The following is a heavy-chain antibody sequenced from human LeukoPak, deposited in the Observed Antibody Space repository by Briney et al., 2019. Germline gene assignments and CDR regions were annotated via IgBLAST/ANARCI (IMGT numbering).Heavy chain of an antibody. CDR1: GFTFSSYA. V-gene: IGHV3-23*01. J-gene: IGHJ5*02. Sequence: PGGSLRLSCAASGFTFSSYAMSWVRQAPAKGLEWVSAISGSGGSTYYADSVKGRFTISRDNSKNTLYLQMNSLRAADTAVSYCAKVPLVGAMRWFDPWGQGTLVTVSS. CDR3: AKVPLVGAMRWFDP. CDR2: ISGSGGST. D-gene: IGHD1-26*01.